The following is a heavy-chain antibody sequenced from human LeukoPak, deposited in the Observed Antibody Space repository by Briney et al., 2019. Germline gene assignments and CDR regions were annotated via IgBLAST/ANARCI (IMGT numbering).Heavy chain of an antibody. CDR1: GFSLSTSGVA. Sequence: SGPTLVNPTQTLTLTCTFSGFSLSTSGVAVGWSRRPPGKALEWIVLIYWDDDKRYSPSLKSRLTITKDTSKNQVVLTMTNMDPVDTATYYCARQVYPTFDYWGQGTLVTVSS. D-gene: IGHD5/OR15-5a*01. CDR3: ARQVYPTFDY. V-gene: IGHV2-5*02. CDR2: IYWDDDK. J-gene: IGHJ4*02.